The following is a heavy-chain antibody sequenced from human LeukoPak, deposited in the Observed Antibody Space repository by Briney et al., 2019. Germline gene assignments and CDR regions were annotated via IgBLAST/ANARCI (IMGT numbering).Heavy chain of an antibody. D-gene: IGHD3-22*01. Sequence: GGSLRLSCAASGFTFSSYAMSWVRQAPGKGLEWVSAISGSGGSTYYADSVKGRFTISRDNSKNTLYLQMNSQRAEDTAVYYCAKGEGDRSGYYHDTFDIWGQGTMVTVSS. CDR2: ISGSGGST. V-gene: IGHV3-23*01. J-gene: IGHJ3*02. CDR3: AKGEGDRSGYYHDTFDI. CDR1: GFTFSSYA.